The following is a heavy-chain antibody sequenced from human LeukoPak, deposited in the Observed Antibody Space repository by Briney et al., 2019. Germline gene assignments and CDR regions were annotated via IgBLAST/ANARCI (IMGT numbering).Heavy chain of an antibody. D-gene: IGHD3-10*01. J-gene: IGHJ6*03. CDR1: GGSISSSSYY. Sequence: SETLSLTCTVSGGSISSSSYYWGWIRQPPGKGLEWIGSIYYSGSTYYNPSLKSRVTISINTSKNQFSLKLSSVTAADTAVYYCARTVLLWFGELRYYYYYMDVWGKGTTVTISS. CDR3: ARTVLLWFGELRYYYYYMDV. V-gene: IGHV4-39*07. CDR2: IYYSGST.